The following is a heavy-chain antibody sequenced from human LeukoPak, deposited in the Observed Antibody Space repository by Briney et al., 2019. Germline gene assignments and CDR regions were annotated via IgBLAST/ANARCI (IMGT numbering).Heavy chain of an antibody. V-gene: IGHV3-23*01. D-gene: IGHD6-19*01. J-gene: IGHJ4*02. Sequence: GGSLRLSCAASGFTFSSYAMSWVRQAPGKGLEWVSAISGSGGSTYYADSVKGRFTISRDNSKNTLYLQMNSLRAEDTAVYYCAKDTPSSSIAVTQFDYWGQGTLVTVSS. CDR1: GFTFSSYA. CDR2: ISGSGGST. CDR3: AKDTPSSSIAVTQFDY.